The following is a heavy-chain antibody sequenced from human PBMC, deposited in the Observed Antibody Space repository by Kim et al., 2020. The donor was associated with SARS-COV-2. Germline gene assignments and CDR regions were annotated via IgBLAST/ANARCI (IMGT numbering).Heavy chain of an antibody. V-gene: IGHV1-3*01. Sequence: ASVKVSCKASGYTFTSYAMHWVRQAPGQRLEWMGWINAGNGNTKYSQKFQGRVTITRDTSASTAYMELSSLRSEDTAVYYCARGRILWFGEPGDAFDIWGQGTMVTVSS. D-gene: IGHD3-10*01. CDR3: ARGRILWFGEPGDAFDI. J-gene: IGHJ3*02. CDR1: GYTFTSYA. CDR2: INAGNGNT.